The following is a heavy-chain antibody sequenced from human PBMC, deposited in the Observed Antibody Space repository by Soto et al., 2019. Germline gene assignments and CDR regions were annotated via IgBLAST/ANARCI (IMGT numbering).Heavy chain of an antibody. D-gene: IGHD6-13*01. V-gene: IGHV3-23*01. CDR1: GFTFSSYA. Sequence: PGGSLRLSCAAPGFTFSSYAMSWVRQAPGKGLEWVSAISGSGGSTYYADSVKGRFTISRDNSKNTLYLQMNSLRAEDTAVYYCAKENGYSSSWFEFDYWGQGTLVTVSS. CDR3: AKENGYSSSWFEFDY. J-gene: IGHJ4*02. CDR2: ISGSGGST.